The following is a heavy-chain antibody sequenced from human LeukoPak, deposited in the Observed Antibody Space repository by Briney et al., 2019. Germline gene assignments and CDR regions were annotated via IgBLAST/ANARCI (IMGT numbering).Heavy chain of an antibody. D-gene: IGHD4-17*01. CDR1: GFPFSSYS. Sequence: PGGPLRLSCAASGFPFSSYSMNWVRQAPGKGLEWVSSISSSSSYIYYADSVKGRFTLSRDNAKNSLYLPMNSLRAEHTAVYYCARDQYDYGDSYAFDIWGQGTMVTVSS. CDR2: ISSSSSYI. J-gene: IGHJ3*02. V-gene: IGHV3-21*01. CDR3: ARDQYDYGDSYAFDI.